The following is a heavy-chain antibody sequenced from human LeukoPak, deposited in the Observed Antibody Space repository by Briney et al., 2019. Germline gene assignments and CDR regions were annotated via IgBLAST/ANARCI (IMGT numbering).Heavy chain of an antibody. V-gene: IGHV4-61*02. CDR2: IYSTGST. CDR1: GGSISSGGFH. D-gene: IGHD3-22*01. CDR3: ARHSSGYYEFDY. J-gene: IGHJ4*02. Sequence: SETLSLTCTVSGGSISSGGFHWSWIRQPAGRGLEWIGRIYSTGSTNENPSLKSRVTISVDTSKNQFSLKLSSVTAADTAVYYCARHSSGYYEFDYWGQGTLVTVSS.